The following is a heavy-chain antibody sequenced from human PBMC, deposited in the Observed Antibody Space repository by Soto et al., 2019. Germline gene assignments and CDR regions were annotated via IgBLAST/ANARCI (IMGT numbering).Heavy chain of an antibody. J-gene: IGHJ1*01. CDR1: GFMFSAYT. D-gene: IGHD3-16*01. Sequence: SGGSLRLCCAASGFMFSAYTMNWVRQAPGKGLEWLSSISDDSSYIDYADSLRGRCTVSRDNARNSLYLQIDSLGVEDTAVYYCATPYYFNHWGPGTLVTVSS. CDR2: ISDDSSYI. V-gene: IGHV3-21*06. CDR3: ATPYYFNH.